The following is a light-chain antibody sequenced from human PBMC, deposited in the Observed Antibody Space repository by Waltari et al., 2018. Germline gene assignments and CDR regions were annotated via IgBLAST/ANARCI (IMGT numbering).Light chain of an antibody. V-gene: IGLV3-21*02. Sequence: IASYSVHWYQHKSGQAPVLVVYGENDRPSGIPERFSGSNSGNTATATLTISRVEAGDEADYYCQVWDATTDHVVFGGGTKLTVL. CDR3: QVWDATTDHVV. CDR2: GEN. J-gene: IGLJ2*01. CDR1: IASYS.